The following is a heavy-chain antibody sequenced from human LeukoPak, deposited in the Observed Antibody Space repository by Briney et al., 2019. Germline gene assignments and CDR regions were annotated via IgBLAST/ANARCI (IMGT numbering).Heavy chain of an antibody. CDR2: IYYSGST. CDR1: GVSISSYY. D-gene: IGHD3-22*01. J-gene: IGHJ3*02. V-gene: IGHV4-59*12. CDR3: ARDLGNYYDSSGYYPPRSGAFDI. Sequence: SETLSLTCTVSGVSISSYYWSWIRQPPGKELEWIGYIYYSGSTNYNPSLKSRVTISVDTSKNQFALKLSSVTAADTAVYYCARDLGNYYDSSGYYPPRSGAFDIWGQGTMVTVSS.